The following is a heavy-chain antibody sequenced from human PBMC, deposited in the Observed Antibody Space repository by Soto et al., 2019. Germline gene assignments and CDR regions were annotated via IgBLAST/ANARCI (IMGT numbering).Heavy chain of an antibody. J-gene: IGHJ5*02. V-gene: IGHV4-30-4*01. Sequence: PSETLSLTCTVSGGAIISGDYYWSWIRQPPGKGLEWIGYIYYSGSTYYNPSLKSRVTISVDTSKNQFSLKLSSVTAADTAVYYCARADYGDYDRPQKFDPWGQATLVTVSS. CDR3: ARADYGDYDRPQKFDP. CDR2: IYYSGST. CDR1: GGAIISGDYY. D-gene: IGHD4-17*01.